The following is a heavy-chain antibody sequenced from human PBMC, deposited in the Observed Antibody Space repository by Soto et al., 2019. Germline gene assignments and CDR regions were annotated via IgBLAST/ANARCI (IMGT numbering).Heavy chain of an antibody. CDR1: GFIFANFW. J-gene: IGHJ4*02. CDR3: AKDSWYFDL. CDR2: IDTSGSST. Sequence: GESLKISCEASGFIFANFWMHWVRQVPGKGLVWVSRIDTSGSSTSYADSVKGRFTISRDNAKNTVSLQMNSLRAEDTGVYYCAKDSWYFDLWSQGSLVTVSS. D-gene: IGHD6-13*01. V-gene: IGHV3-74*01.